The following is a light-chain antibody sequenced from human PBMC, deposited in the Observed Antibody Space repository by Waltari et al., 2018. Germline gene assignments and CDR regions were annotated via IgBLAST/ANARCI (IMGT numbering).Light chain of an antibody. CDR3: FVSYDGAEGV. V-gene: IGLV7-46*01. J-gene: IGLJ3*02. CDR1: PGPVTSGHY. CDR2: DTT. Sequence: QAVVTQEPSLTVSPGGTVTLTCGSSPGPVTSGHYPYWFQQKPGQAPRTLISDTTNKNSWTPARFSGSLLGGKAALTLSGAQPEDEADYYCFVSYDGAEGVFGGGTKLTVL.